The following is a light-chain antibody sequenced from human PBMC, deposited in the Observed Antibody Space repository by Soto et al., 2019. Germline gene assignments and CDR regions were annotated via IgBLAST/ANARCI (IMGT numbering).Light chain of an antibody. Sequence: QAVVTQEPSFSVSPGGTVTLTCGLGSGSVSTGYYPSWYQQTPGQAPRTLIYSTNTRSSGVPDRFSGSILGNKAALTITGAQADDESDYYCVLYMGSGIWVFGGGTKLTVL. J-gene: IGLJ3*02. CDR2: STN. CDR1: SGSVSTGYY. CDR3: VLYMGSGIWV. V-gene: IGLV8-61*01.